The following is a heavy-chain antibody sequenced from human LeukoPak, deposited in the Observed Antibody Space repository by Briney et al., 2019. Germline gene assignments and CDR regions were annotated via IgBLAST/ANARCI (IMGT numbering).Heavy chain of an antibody. V-gene: IGHV3-23*01. CDR1: GLTLSNYG. D-gene: IGHD1-14*01. Sequence: GGSLRLSCAVSGLTLSNYGMSWVRQAPGKGLEWVSIVSGSGGITNSADSVKGRFTISRDNSKNTVYLEMNSLRAEDTAVYYCATEGFDNWGQGTLVSVSS. J-gene: IGHJ4*02. CDR2: VSGSGGIT. CDR3: ATEGFDN.